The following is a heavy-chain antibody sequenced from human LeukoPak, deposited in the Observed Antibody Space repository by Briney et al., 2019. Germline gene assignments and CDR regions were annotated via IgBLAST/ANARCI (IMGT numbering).Heavy chain of an antibody. J-gene: IGHJ4*02. Sequence: ASVKVSCKASVYTFTSYGISWVRQAPGQGLEWMGWISAYNGNTNYAQKLQGRVTMTIDKSTSTAYMELRSLRADDMAVYYCARAVPVYRIAAAGPNPLIAYCGQETPVTVS. D-gene: IGHD6-13*01. CDR3: ARAVPVYRIAAAGPNPLIAY. CDR1: VYTFTSYG. CDR2: ISAYNGNT. V-gene: IGHV1-18*03.